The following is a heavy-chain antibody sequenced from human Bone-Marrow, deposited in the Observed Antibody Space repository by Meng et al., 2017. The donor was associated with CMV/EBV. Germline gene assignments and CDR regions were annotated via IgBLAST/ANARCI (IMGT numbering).Heavy chain of an antibody. CDR2: IDRGGTP. J-gene: IGHJ3*01. D-gene: IGHD1-1*01. V-gene: IGHV3-53*01. CDR1: GFTVSTCH. Sequence: GESLKISCAASGFTVSTCHMTWVRQTPGRGVEWVSVIDRGGTPYYADSVRGRFTISRDNSGNALYFELNSLRVEDTAVYYCARAVDDVRAFDVWGEGVLLTVSS. CDR3: ARAVDDVRAFDV.